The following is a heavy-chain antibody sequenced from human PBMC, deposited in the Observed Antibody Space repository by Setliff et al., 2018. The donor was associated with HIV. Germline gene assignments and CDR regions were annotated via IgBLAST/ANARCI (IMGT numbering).Heavy chain of an antibody. CDR3: ARAGAAAGLQYYCYYMDV. Sequence: GASVKVSCKASGGTFSGYIITWVRQAPGQGLEWMGQITPTFGTANYAQKLQGRVTITADESTSTAYMELSSLRSEDTAVYYCARAGAAAGLQYYCYYMDVWGKGTTVTVSS. CDR2: ITPTFGTA. J-gene: IGHJ6*03. V-gene: IGHV1-69*13. CDR1: GGTFSGYI. D-gene: IGHD6-13*01.